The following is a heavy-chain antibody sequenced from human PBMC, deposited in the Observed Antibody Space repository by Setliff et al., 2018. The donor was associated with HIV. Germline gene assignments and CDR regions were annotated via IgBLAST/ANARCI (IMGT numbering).Heavy chain of an antibody. J-gene: IGHJ6*03. D-gene: IGHD1-7*01. CDR3: ARHRQGLTGSTPGYYMDV. CDR2: INHSGNT. Sequence: SETLSLTCGVYGGSFSGYYWSWIRQSPGKGLEWIGEINHSGNTNYNPSLKSRVTMSVGTSKNQFSLKLSSVTAADTAVYYCARHRQGLTGSTPGYYMDVWGKGTTVTVSS. CDR1: GGSFSGYY. V-gene: IGHV4-34*01.